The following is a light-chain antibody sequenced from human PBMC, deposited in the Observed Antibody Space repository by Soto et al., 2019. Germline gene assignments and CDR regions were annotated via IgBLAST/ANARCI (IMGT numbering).Light chain of an antibody. Sequence: ALTQPASVSGSPGQSITISCTGTSSDVGGYQYVSWYQQYPGKAPKLVIYEVSNRPSGVSIRFSGSKSGDTASLTISGLQAEDEADYYCCSYTLRSTLVFGGGTKVTVL. CDR1: SSDVGGYQY. J-gene: IGLJ2*01. CDR2: EVS. CDR3: CSYTLRSTLV. V-gene: IGLV2-14*01.